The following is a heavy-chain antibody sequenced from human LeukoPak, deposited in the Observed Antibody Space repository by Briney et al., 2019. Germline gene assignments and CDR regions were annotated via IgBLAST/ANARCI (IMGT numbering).Heavy chain of an antibody. J-gene: IGHJ3*02. V-gene: IGHV4-59*01. CDR1: GGSISSYY. CDR3: ARDRGGSYALAFDI. CDR2: IYYSGST. Sequence: PSETLSLTCTVSGGSISSYYWSWIRQPPGKGLEWIGYIYYSGSTSYNPSLKSRVTISVDTSKNQFSLKLSSVTAADTAMYYCARDRGGSYALAFDIWGQGTMVTVSS. D-gene: IGHD1-26*01.